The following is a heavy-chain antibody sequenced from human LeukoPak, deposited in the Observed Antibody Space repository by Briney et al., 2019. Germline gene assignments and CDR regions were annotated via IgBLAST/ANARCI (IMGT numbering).Heavy chain of an antibody. D-gene: IGHD6-19*01. CDR2: FDPEDGET. CDR3: ATAIRAVADRDAFDI. J-gene: IGHJ3*02. CDR1: GYTLTELS. Sequence: GASVKVSCKVSGYTLTELSMHWVRQAPGKGLEWMGGFDPEDGETIYAQKFQGRVTMTEDTSTDTAYMELSSPRSEDTAVYYCATAIRAVADRDAFDIWGQGTMVTVSS. V-gene: IGHV1-24*01.